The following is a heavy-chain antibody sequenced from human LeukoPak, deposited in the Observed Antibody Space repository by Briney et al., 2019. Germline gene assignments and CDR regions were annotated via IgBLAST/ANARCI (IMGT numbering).Heavy chain of an antibody. CDR3: ARDLEDTAMPTDY. Sequence: ASVKVSCKASGYIFTGYYMHWVREAPGQGLEWMGWINANSGGTNYAQKFQGRVTMTRDTSISTAYMELTRLRSDDTAVYYCARDLEDTAMPTDYWGQGTLVTVSS. CDR2: INANSGGT. D-gene: IGHD5-18*01. CDR1: GYIFTGYY. J-gene: IGHJ4*02. V-gene: IGHV1-2*02.